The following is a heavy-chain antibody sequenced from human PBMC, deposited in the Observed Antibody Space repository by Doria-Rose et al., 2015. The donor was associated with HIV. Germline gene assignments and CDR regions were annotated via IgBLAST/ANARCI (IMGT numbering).Heavy chain of an antibody. CDR2: NFSDDER. V-gene: IGHV2-26*01. J-gene: IGHJ4*02. CDR1: GVSLSSPGMG. CDR3: ARIKSSRWYHKYYFDF. D-gene: IGHD6-13*01. Sequence: QITLKESGPVLVKPTETLTLTCTVSGVSLSSPGMGVSWIRQPPGKALEWLANNFSDDERSYKTSLKSRLTISRGTSKSQVVLTMTDKDPVDTATYYCARIKSSRWYHKYYFDFWGQGTLVIVSA.